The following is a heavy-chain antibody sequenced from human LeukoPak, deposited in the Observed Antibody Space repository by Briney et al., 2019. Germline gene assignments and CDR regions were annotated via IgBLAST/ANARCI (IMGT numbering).Heavy chain of an antibody. J-gene: IGHJ6*02. CDR3: AREDPQTTVPEGMDV. V-gene: IGHV4-59*01. D-gene: IGHD4-17*01. CDR1: GGSISTYY. Sequence: SETLSLTCSVSGGSISTYYWSWIQQPPGKGLEWIGYIYYTGTTNYNPSLRSRVTISVDTSRNQFSLRLSSVTAADTAVYYCAREDPQTTVPEGMDVWGHGTTVIVSS. CDR2: IYYTGTT.